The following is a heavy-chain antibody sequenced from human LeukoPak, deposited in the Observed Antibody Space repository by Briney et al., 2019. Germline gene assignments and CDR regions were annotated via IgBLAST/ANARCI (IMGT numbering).Heavy chain of an antibody. CDR2: INHSGST. CDR3: ARGPPRDFDTSGFYYNY. V-gene: IGHV4-34*01. CDR1: GGSFSGYY. Sequence: SETLSLTCAIYGGSFSGYYWSWFRQPPGKGLEWIGEINHSGSTNYDPSLESRVTISEDMSTNQFSLNLTSVTAADTAVYYCARGPPRDFDTSGFYYNYWGQGILVTVSS. J-gene: IGHJ4*02. D-gene: IGHD3-22*01.